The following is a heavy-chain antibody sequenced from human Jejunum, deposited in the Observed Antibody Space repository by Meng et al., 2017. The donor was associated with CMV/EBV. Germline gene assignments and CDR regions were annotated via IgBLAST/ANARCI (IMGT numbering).Heavy chain of an antibody. CDR2: MGNDGGEI. D-gene: IGHD2-15*01. V-gene: IGHV3-74*01. J-gene: IGHJ5*02. CDR1: EVSFNNSW. Sequence: AGSEVSFNNSWMHWVSQPPGRGLVWLSRMGNDGGEIIYADSVKGRFTVSRDDARNIIYLQMNNLRDEDTAVYYCARDTPHNAFDPWGQGALVTVSS. CDR3: ARDTPHNAFDP.